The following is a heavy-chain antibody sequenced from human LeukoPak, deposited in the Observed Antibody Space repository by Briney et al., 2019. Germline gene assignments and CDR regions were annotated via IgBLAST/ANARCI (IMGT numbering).Heavy chain of an antibody. J-gene: IGHJ4*02. CDR1: GGTFSGYA. V-gene: IGHV1-69*04. D-gene: IGHD3-9*01. CDR2: IIPILGIA. CDR3: ARTDDILTGYSGY. Sequence: GASVKVSCKASGGTFSGYAISWVRQAPGQGLEWMGRIIPILGIANYAQKFQGRVTITADKFTSTAYMELSSLRSEDTAVYYCARTDDILTGYSGYWGQGTLVTVSS.